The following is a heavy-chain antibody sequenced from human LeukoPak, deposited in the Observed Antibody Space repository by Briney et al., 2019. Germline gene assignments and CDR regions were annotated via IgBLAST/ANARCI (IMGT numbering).Heavy chain of an antibody. CDR2: ISAYNGNT. V-gene: IGHV1-18*01. D-gene: IGHD6-13*01. CDR3: ARVGYSSSWKKNWFDP. Sequence: ASVKVSCKASGYTFTSYGISWVRQAPGQGLEWMGWISAYNGNTNYAQKLQGRVTMTTDTSTSTAYMELRSLKSDDTAVYYCARVGYSSSWKKNWFDPWGQGTLVTVSS. J-gene: IGHJ5*02. CDR1: GYTFTSYG.